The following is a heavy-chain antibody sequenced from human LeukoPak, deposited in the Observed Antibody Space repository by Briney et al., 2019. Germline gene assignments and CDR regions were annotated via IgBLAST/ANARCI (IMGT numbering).Heavy chain of an antibody. Sequence: RTSETLSLTCTVSGGSISSYYWSWIRQPPGKGLEWIGYIYYSGSTNYNPSLKSRVTISVDTSKNQFSLKLSSVTAADTAVYYCARGLYGGNPGSDYYYYYMDVWGKGTTVTVSS. J-gene: IGHJ6*03. V-gene: IGHV4-59*01. CDR2: IYYSGST. D-gene: IGHD4-23*01. CDR3: ARGLYGGNPGSDYYYYYMDV. CDR1: GGSISSYY.